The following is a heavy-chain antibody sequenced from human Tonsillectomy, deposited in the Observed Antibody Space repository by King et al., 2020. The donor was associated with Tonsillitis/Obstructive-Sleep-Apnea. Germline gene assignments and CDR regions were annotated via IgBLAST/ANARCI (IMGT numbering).Heavy chain of an antibody. CDR1: GFTFSSYG. J-gene: IGHJ4*02. Sequence: VQLVESGGGVVQPGRSLRLSCAASGFTFSSYGIHWVRQAPGKGLEWVAVISYDGSNKYYADSVRGRFTISRDNSKNTLYLQMNSLRAEDTAVYYCAKQPSTTRPYYFDYWGQGTLVTVSS. CDR3: AKQPSTTRPYYFDY. D-gene: IGHD4-17*01. CDR2: ISYDGSNK. V-gene: IGHV3-30*18.